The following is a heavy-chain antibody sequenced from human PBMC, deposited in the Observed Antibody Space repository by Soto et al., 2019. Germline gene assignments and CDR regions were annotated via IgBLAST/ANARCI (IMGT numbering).Heavy chain of an antibody. Sequence: PSETLSLTCTVSGGSISSYYWSWIRQPPGKGLEWIGYIYYSGSTNYTPSLKSRVTISVDTSKNQSSLKLSSVTAADTAVYYCASLPVGLQQRDYWGQGTLVTVSS. CDR3: ASLPVGLQQRDY. CDR1: GGSISSYY. CDR2: IYYSGST. V-gene: IGHV4-59*08. J-gene: IGHJ4*02. D-gene: IGHD6-13*01.